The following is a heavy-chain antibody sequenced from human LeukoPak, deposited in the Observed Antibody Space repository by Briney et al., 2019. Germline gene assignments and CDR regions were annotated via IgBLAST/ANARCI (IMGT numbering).Heavy chain of an antibody. J-gene: IGHJ3*02. CDR3: AKDGNAFDI. CDR1: GFTFSSYS. D-gene: IGHD1-26*01. Sequence: PGGSLRLSCAASGFTFSSYSMNWVRQAPGKGLEWVANIKQDGSEKYYVDSVKGRFTISRDNAKNSLYLQMNSLRAEDTAVYYCAKDGNAFDIWGQGTMVTVSS. V-gene: IGHV3-7*03. CDR2: IKQDGSEK.